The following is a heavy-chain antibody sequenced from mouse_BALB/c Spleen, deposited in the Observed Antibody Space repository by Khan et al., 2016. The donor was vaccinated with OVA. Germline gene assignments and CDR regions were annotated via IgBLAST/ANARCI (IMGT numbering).Heavy chain of an antibody. CDR1: GYTFTNHG. D-gene: IGHD2-14*01. CDR3: ARVGYNGTMDY. Sequence: QVQLKESGPEQKKPGETVKISCKASGYTFTNHGMNWVKQAPGKGLKWMGWINTYTGEPTYADDFKGRFAFSLETSASTAYLQISNLKNEDTATYCCARVGYNGTMDYWGQGTSVTVSS. CDR2: INTYTGEP. J-gene: IGHJ4*01. V-gene: IGHV9-3-1*01.